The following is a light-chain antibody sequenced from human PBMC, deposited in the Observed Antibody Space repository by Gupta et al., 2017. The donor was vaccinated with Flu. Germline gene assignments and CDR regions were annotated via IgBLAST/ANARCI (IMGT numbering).Light chain of an antibody. CDR1: SSNIENDN. CDR2: KDY. Sequence: QSVLTQPPSASGTPGQRVTISCSGSSSNIENDNVYWYQQLPGTAPKLLIYKDYQRPSGVPDRFSGSKSGASASLAISGFRSEDEADYYCVGWDASLTGYVFGTGTKVTVL. J-gene: IGLJ1*01. V-gene: IGLV1-47*01. CDR3: VGWDASLTGYV.